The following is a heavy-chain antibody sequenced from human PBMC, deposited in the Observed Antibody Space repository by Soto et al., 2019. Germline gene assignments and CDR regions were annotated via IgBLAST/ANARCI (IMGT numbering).Heavy chain of an antibody. CDR1: GDSVSSNSAA. J-gene: IGHJ4*02. Sequence: SQTLSLTCAISGDSVSSNSAAWNWIRQSPSRGLEWLGRTYYRSKWYNDYAVSVKSRITINPDTSKNQFSLQLNSVTPEDTAVYYCARVPYRSSTSCYKYFDYWGQGTLVTVSS. V-gene: IGHV6-1*01. CDR2: TYYRSKWYN. D-gene: IGHD2-2*02. CDR3: ARVPYRSSTSCYKYFDY.